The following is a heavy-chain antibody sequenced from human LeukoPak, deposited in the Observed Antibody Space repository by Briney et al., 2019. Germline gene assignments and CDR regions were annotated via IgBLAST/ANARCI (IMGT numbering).Heavy chain of an antibody. CDR3: ARDPGYSTYDY. J-gene: IGHJ4*02. Sequence: PGGSLRLSCAASGFTFSSYGMHWVRQAPGKGLEWVAVIWYDGSNKYYADSVKGRFTISRDNSKNTLYLQMNSLRAEDTAVYYCARDPGYSTYDYWGQGTLVTVSS. CDR1: GFTFSSYG. D-gene: IGHD3-22*01. CDR2: IWYDGSNK. V-gene: IGHV3-33*01.